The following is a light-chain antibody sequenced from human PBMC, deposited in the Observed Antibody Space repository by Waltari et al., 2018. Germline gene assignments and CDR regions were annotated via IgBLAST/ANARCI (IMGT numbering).Light chain of an antibody. CDR3: QQRSNWPFT. CDR2: GAS. CDR1: QSVSRY. Sequence: EIVLTQSPATLSLSPGERATLSCRASQSVSRYLAWYQQKPGQAPRLLIYGASNRATGIPARFSGSGSGTDLTLTISSLEPEDFAVYYCQQRSNWPFTFGGGTKVEIK. J-gene: IGKJ4*01. V-gene: IGKV3-11*01.